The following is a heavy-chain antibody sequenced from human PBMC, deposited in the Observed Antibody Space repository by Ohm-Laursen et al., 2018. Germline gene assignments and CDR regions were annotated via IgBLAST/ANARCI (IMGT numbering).Heavy chain of an antibody. CDR3: ARGRQELSSGWYTYFFDF. J-gene: IGHJ4*02. CDR2: TYDSGST. V-gene: IGHV4-31*03. CDR1: GRCISKGGYY. Sequence: TLSLTCTVSGRCISKGGYYWSWIRQPPGKGLEWIGYTYDSGSTYYNPSLKSRVAISVDTSKNQFSLKLSSVTAADTAVYYCARGRQELSSGWYTYFFDFWGQGSLVTVSP. D-gene: IGHD6-19*01.